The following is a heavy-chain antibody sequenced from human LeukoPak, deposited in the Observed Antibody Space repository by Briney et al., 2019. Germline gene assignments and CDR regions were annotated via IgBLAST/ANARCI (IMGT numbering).Heavy chain of an antibody. D-gene: IGHD1-20*01. CDR1: VFTASSHY. J-gene: IGHJ3*02. V-gene: IGHV3-66*01. CDR2: IYSGGST. CDR3: ARENAYNWNDVRAFDI. Sequence: GGSLRLSCAASVFTASSHYMNWVRQAPGKGLEWVSVIYSGGSTNYADSVRGRFTISRDNSKNTLYLQMNSLRAEDTAVYYCARENAYNWNDVRAFDIWGQGTMVTVSS.